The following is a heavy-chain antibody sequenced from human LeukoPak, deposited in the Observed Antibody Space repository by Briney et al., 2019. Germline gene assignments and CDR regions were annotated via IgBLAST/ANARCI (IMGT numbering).Heavy chain of an antibody. CDR2: LSAYNGNT. CDR1: GYTFSTYG. J-gene: IGHJ4*02. V-gene: IGHV1-18*01. D-gene: IGHD3-22*01. Sequence: ASVKVSCKASGYTFSTYGITWVRQAPGQGLEWMGWLSAYNGNTNYAQKLQGRVTMTTDTSTSTAYMELRSLRSDDTAVYYCARDPEARIYYDSSGYYFFDYWGQGTLVTVSS. CDR3: ARDPEARIYYDSSGYYFFDY.